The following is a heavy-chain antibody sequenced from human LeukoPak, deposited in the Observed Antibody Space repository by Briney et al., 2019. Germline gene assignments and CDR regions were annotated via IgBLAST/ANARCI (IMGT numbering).Heavy chain of an antibody. CDR2: IIPIFGTA. Sequence: GASVKVSCKASGGTFSSYAISWVRQAPGQGLEWMGGIIPIFGTANYAQKFQGRVTITADESTSTAYMELNSLRSEDTAVYYCACRRGGIWKVGPEPYYYYGMDVWGQGTTVTVSS. CDR1: GGTFSSYA. J-gene: IGHJ6*02. V-gene: IGHV1-69*13. CDR3: ACRRGGIWKVGPEPYYYYGMDV. D-gene: IGHD2-15*01.